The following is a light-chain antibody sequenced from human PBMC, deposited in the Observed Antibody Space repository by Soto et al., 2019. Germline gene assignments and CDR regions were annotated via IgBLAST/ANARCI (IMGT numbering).Light chain of an antibody. CDR2: AAS. CDR3: QQSYSTPIT. J-gene: IGKJ5*01. CDR1: QSISSY. Sequence: DIQMTQSPSSLSASVGDRVTITCRASQSISSYLNWYQQKPGKAPKLLFYAASSLQSGVPSGFSGSGSGTDFTLTISSLQPEDFATYYCQQSYSTPITFGQGTRLEI. V-gene: IGKV1-39*01.